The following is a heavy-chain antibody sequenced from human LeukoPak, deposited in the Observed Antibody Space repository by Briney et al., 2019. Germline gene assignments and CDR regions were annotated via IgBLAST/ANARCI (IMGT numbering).Heavy chain of an antibody. CDR1: GYSISSGYY. Sequence: PSETLSLTCAVSGYSISSGYYWGWIRQPPGKGLEWIGSIYHSGSTYYNPSLKSRVTISVDMSKNQFSLKLSSVTAADTAVYYCARHLGYFDYWGQGTLVTVSS. J-gene: IGHJ4*02. CDR3: ARHLGYFDY. CDR2: IYHSGST. V-gene: IGHV4-38-2*01.